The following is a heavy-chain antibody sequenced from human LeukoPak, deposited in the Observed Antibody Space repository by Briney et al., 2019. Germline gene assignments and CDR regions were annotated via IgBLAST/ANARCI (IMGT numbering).Heavy chain of an antibody. V-gene: IGHV1-8*03. CDR3: TRETSSRYFDF. CDR1: GGTFSSYA. CDR2: MNPNSGRT. J-gene: IGHJ4*02. Sequence: ASVKVSCKASGGTFSSYAISWVRQAPGQGLEWMGWMNPNSGRTGYAQKFRDRISITRNTSISTAYMELSSLTSEDTGVYYCTRETSSRYFDFWGQGTLVTVSS.